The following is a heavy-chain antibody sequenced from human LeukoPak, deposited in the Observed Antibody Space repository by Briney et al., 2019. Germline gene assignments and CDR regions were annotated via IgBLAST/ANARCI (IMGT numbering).Heavy chain of an antibody. CDR2: IKQDGNEK. V-gene: IGHV3-7*01. CDR1: GFTFSSYW. CDR3: ARPITVSGATDGFDI. D-gene: IGHD3-3*01. J-gene: IGHJ3*02. Sequence: GGSLRLSCAASGFTFSSYWMNWVRQAPGKGLEWVANIKQDGNEKYYVDSVKGRFTISRDNAKNSLYLQMDSLRVEDTAVYYCARPITVSGATDGFDIWGQGTMVTVSS.